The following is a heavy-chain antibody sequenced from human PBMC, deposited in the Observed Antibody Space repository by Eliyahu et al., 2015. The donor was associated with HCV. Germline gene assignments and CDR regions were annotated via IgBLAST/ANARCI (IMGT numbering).Heavy chain of an antibody. CDR2: ISSSGSTI. CDR1: GFXFSDXY. V-gene: IGHV3-11*04. Sequence: QVQLVESGGGXVKPGGSLXLSCAASGFXFSDXYMSXIRQAPGKGLEWVSYISSSGSTIYYADSVKGRFTISRDNAKNSLYLQMNSLRAEDTAVYYCARGYDYVWGSYRPPYGMDVWGQGTTVTVSS. CDR3: ARGYDYVWGSYRPPYGMDV. D-gene: IGHD3-16*02. J-gene: IGHJ6*02.